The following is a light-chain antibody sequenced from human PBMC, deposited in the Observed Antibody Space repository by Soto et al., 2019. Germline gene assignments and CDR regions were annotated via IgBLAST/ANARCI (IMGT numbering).Light chain of an antibody. Sequence: DIGLTQSPATLSLSPGERGTLSCRAIQNIGTYLAWSQQRPGQAHRLIIYDTFNRETGIPARFSGGGSGTDFSLAISSLEPEDVAVYYCQHRAYWPWTFGQGTNVEI. CDR2: DTF. V-gene: IGKV3-11*01. CDR1: QNIGTY. J-gene: IGKJ1*01. CDR3: QHRAYWPWT.